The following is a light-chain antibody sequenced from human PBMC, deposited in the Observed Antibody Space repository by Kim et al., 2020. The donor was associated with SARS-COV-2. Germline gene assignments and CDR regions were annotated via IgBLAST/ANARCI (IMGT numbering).Light chain of an antibody. J-gene: IGLJ2*01. V-gene: IGLV3-1*01. CDR1: KLGDKY. Sequence: VSPVQRASITCAGDKLGDKYACWYQQKPGPSPVLVIDQDSKRPSGIPERVSGSNSGNTATLTISGTQAMDEADYYGQAWDSSTAVVFGGGTQLTVL. CDR3: QAWDSSTAVV. CDR2: QDS.